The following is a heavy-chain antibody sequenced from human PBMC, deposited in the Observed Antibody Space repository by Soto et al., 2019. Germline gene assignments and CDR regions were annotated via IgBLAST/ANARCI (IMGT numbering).Heavy chain of an antibody. CDR3: TRGPRVSSTGTGAH. Sequence: GGSLRLSCEVSGFTFSAYWMHWVRQVPGKGLIWVSRISDDGSTTTYAASVKGRFTISRDNAKNTLYLQMNSLRADDTGLYYCTRGPRVSSTGTGAHWGQGTLVTVSS. D-gene: IGHD1-1*01. V-gene: IGHV3-74*01. CDR1: GFTFSAYW. CDR2: ISDDGSTT. J-gene: IGHJ4*02.